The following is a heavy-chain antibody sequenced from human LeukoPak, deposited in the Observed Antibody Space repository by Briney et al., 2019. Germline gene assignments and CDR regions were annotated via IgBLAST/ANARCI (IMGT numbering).Heavy chain of an antibody. J-gene: IGHJ4*02. D-gene: IGHD3-16*01. CDR3: ASGGRITDY. CDR1: GFTFSRYW. Sequence: GGSLRLSCAASGFTFSRYWMSWVRQAPGKGLEWVANIKQDGSEKYYVDSVKGRFTISRDNAKNSLYLQMNSLRAEDTALYYCASGGRITDYWGQGTLVTVSS. CDR2: IKQDGSEK. V-gene: IGHV3-7*03.